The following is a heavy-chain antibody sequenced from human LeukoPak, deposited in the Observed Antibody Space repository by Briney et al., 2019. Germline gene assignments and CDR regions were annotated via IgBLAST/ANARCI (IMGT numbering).Heavy chain of an antibody. CDR1: GFTFSSYA. J-gene: IGHJ6*02. V-gene: IGHV3-23*01. Sequence: GWSLRLSFAASGFTFSSYAMSWVRQAPGKGLEWVSSISGSCGSTYYADSVKGRFTISRDNSKNTLYLQMNSLRAEDTAVYYCAKQLERLVYYYGMDVWGQGTTVTVSS. D-gene: IGHD1-1*01. CDR2: ISGSCGST. CDR3: AKQLERLVYYYGMDV.